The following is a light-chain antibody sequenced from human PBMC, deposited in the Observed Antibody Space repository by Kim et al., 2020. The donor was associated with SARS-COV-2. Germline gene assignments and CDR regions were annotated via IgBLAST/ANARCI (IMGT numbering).Light chain of an antibody. CDR3: SSYTSSSTLS. Sequence: GQSITIYCTGTSSDVGGYNYVSWYQQHPGKAPKLMIYDVSNRPSGVSNRFSGSKSGNTAFLTISGLQAEDEADYYCSSYTSSSTLSFGTGTKVTVL. V-gene: IGLV2-14*03. CDR2: DVS. J-gene: IGLJ1*01. CDR1: SSDVGGYNY.